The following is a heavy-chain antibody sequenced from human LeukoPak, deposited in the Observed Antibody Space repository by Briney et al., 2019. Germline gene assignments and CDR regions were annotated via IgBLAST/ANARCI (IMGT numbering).Heavy chain of an antibody. CDR1: GFTFSSYV. J-gene: IGHJ4*02. Sequence: GGSLRLSCAASGFTFSSYVMHWVRQAPGKGLEWVAVISYDGSNKYYADSVKGRFTISRDNSKNTLYLQMNSLRAEDTAVYYCAKSRLLSRLKWFGEGRGDYWGQGTLVTVSS. V-gene: IGHV3-30*18. D-gene: IGHD3-10*01. CDR3: AKSRLLSRLKWFGEGRGDY. CDR2: ISYDGSNK.